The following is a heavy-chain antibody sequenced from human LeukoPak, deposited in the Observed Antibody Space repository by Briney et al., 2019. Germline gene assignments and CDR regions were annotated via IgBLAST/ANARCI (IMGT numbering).Heavy chain of an antibody. CDR2: IFGSGSS. D-gene: IGHD1-26*01. V-gene: IGHV4-59*01. Sequence: SETLSLTCTVSGGSISAYYWSWIRPPPGKGLEWIGWIFGSGSSNYNRSLKSRLTITVDTSTNQFSLKLTSAPAADTAVYYCAREKDTGSNHAKIRYDIWGQGTMVTVSS. J-gene: IGHJ3*02. CDR1: GGSISAYY. CDR3: AREKDTGSNHAKIRYDI.